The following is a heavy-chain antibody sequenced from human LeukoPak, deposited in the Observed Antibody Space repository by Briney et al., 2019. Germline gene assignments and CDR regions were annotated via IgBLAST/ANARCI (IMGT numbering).Heavy chain of an antibody. CDR1: GYTFTSYG. J-gene: IGHJ4*02. Sequence: SVKVSCKASGYTFTSYGISWVRQAPGQGLEWMGGIIPIFGTANYAQKFQGRVTITADKSTSTAYMELRSLRSDDTAVYYCARDVSSTTYCSGGSCYSTFDYWGQGTLVTVSS. D-gene: IGHD2-15*01. CDR2: IIPIFGTA. CDR3: ARDVSSTTYCSGGSCYSTFDY. V-gene: IGHV1-69*06.